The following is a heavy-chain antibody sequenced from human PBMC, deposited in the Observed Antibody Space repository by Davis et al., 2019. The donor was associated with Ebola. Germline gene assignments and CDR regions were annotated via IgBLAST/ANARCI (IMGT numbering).Heavy chain of an antibody. Sequence: SETLSLTCAVYGGSFSGYYWSWIRQPPGKGLEWIGEINHSGSTNYNPSLKSRVTISVDTSKNQFSLKLSSVTAADTAVYYCARDRRYYYDSSGCYQSRSLDYWGQGTLVTVSS. CDR1: GGSFSGYY. D-gene: IGHD3-22*01. J-gene: IGHJ4*02. V-gene: IGHV4-34*01. CDR3: ARDRRYYYDSSGCYQSRSLDY. CDR2: INHSGST.